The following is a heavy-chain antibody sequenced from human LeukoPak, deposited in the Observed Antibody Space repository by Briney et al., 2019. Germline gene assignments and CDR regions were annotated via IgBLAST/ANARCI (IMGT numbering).Heavy chain of an antibody. CDR2: INTYNGNT. D-gene: IGHD3-3*02. CDR3: ARDLVHHRLLATVYNWFDP. J-gene: IGHJ5*02. Sequence: ASVKVSCKASGYTFTSYGISWVRQAPGQGLEWMGWINTYNGNTKYAQKFQGRVTMTTDTSTSTAYMELRSLRSDDTAVYYCARDLVHHRLLATVYNWFDPWGQGTLVTVSS. CDR1: GYTFTSYG. V-gene: IGHV1-18*01.